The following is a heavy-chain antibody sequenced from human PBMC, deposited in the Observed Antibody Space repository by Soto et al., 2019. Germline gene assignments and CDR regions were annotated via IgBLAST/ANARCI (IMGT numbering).Heavy chain of an antibody. CDR1: GGTFSSYA. D-gene: IGHD5-18*01. V-gene: IGHV1-69*13. CDR3: ARSNSFSHYFDY. CDR2: IIPIFGTA. J-gene: IGHJ4*02. Sequence: SVKVSCKASGGTFSSYAISWVRQAPGQGLEWMGGIIPIFGTANYAQKFQGRVTITADESTSTAYMELSSLRSEDTAVYYCARSNSFSHYFDYWGQGTLVTVSS.